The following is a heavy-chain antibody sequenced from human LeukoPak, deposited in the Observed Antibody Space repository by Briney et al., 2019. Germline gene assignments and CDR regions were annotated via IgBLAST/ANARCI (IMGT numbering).Heavy chain of an antibody. Sequence: GGSLRLSCAASGFTFSSYWMSWVRQAPGNGREWVANIKLDGSEKHYVVSVKGRFTISRDNAKNSLYLQMTSLRAEDKAVYYCARGGGFQHWGHGTLVTVSS. CDR1: GFTFSSYW. V-gene: IGHV3-7*01. J-gene: IGHJ1*01. CDR3: ARGGGFQH. CDR2: IKLDGSEK. D-gene: IGHD3-10*01.